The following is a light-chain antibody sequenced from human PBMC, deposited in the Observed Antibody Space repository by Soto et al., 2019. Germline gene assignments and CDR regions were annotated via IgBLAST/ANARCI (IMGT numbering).Light chain of an antibody. V-gene: IGKV1-12*01. CDR1: QAFGIL. Sequence: DIQMTQSPSSVSASVGVRVIITCRARQAFGILLAWYQQKRGKAPKLLIYGISTLQGGVQSRFSGSESGADFTLTISSEQPEDSATYYCQKTATFPLTFGGGTDEE. CDR3: QKTATFPLT. CDR2: GIS. J-gene: IGKJ4*01.